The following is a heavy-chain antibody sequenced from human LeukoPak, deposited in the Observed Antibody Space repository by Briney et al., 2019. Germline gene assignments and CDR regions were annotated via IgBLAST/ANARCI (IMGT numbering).Heavy chain of an antibody. Sequence: GGSLRLSCFVPGLTLNRRWMEWVRQAPGKGLEWVAHINPDGRDTYYVDSVKGRFTISRDNAQNSMYLQMNSLGVEDTAVYYCTSWGDTTAEYFQRWGQSTLVTVSS. J-gene: IGHJ1*01. V-gene: IGHV3-7*01. CDR3: TSWGDTTAEYFQR. CDR2: INPDGRDT. D-gene: IGHD2-21*02. CDR1: GLTLNRRW.